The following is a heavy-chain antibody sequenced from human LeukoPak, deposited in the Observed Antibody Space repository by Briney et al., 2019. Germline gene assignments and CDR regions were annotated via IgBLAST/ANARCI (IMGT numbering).Heavy chain of an antibody. Sequence: PSETLSLTCAVSGGSFSGYYCTWIRQSPGKGLEWIGEIIHSGRTNYSPSLESRVTLSVDTPNNQFSLKLNSATAADTAVYYCARGTVLMHYATFDSWGQGTLVTVSS. V-gene: IGHV4-34*12. CDR3: ARGTVLMHYATFDS. J-gene: IGHJ4*02. D-gene: IGHD2-8*01. CDR2: IIHSGRT. CDR1: GGSFSGYY.